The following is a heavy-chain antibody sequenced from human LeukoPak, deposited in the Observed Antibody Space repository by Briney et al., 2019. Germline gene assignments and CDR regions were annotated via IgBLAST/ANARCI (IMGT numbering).Heavy chain of an antibody. CDR3: AKDEVLPVTMIAAMDV. CDR2: IRYDGSNK. Sequence: PGGSLRLSCAASGFTFSSYGMHWFRQAPGKGLEWVAFIRYDGSNKYYADSVKGRFTISRDNSKNTLYLQMNSLRAEDTAVYYCAKDEVLPVTMIAAMDVWGKGTTVTVSS. J-gene: IGHJ6*03. CDR1: GFTFSSYG. V-gene: IGHV3-30*02. D-gene: IGHD3-22*01.